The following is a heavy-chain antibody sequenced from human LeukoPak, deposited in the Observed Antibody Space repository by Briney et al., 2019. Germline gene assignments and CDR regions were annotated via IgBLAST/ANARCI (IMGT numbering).Heavy chain of an antibody. J-gene: IGHJ6*02. Sequence: PGGSLRLFCAASGFTFSSYAVHWVRQAPGKGLEWVAVISYDGSNKYYADSVKGRFTISRDNSKNTLYLQMNSLRAEDTAVYYCARVRQQLVLWYYGMDVWGQGTTVTVSS. CDR2: ISYDGSNK. D-gene: IGHD6-13*01. V-gene: IGHV3-30-3*01. CDR1: GFTFSSYA. CDR3: ARVRQQLVLWYYGMDV.